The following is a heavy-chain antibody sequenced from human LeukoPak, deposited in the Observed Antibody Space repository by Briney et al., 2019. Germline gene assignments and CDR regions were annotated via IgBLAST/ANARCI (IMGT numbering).Heavy chain of an antibody. V-gene: IGHV5-51*01. CDR1: GYSFTSYW. J-gene: IGHJ4*02. D-gene: IGHD5-18*01. Sequence: GASLQISCKGSGYSFTSYWIGWVRRMPGKGLEWMGIIYPGDSDTRYSPSFQGQVTISADKSISTASLQWSSLKASDTAMYYCARHDVDTAMVGGFDYWGQGTLVTVSS. CDR3: ARHDVDTAMVGGFDY. CDR2: IYPGDSDT.